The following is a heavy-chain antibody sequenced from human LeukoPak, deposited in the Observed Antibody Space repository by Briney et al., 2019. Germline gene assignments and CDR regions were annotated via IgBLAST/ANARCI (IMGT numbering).Heavy chain of an antibody. CDR3: ARAPYSSGWYYFDY. J-gene: IGHJ4*02. CDR2: IYYIGST. Sequence: SETLSLTCTVSGGSISSYYWSWIRQPPGKGLEWIGYIYYIGSTNYNPSLKSRVTISVDTSKNQFSLKLSSVTAADTAVYYCARAPYSSGWYYFDYWGQGTLVTVSS. V-gene: IGHV4-59*01. CDR1: GGSISSYY. D-gene: IGHD6-19*01.